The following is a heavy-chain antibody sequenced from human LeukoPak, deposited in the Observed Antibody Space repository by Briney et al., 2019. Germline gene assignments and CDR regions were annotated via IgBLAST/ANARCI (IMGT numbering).Heavy chain of an antibody. V-gene: IGHV3-21*03. CDR2: ISTSSSYI. CDR3: TRETLSPYSSNSYVSYSYYMDV. D-gene: IGHD6-13*01. CDR1: GFTFSSYN. J-gene: IGHJ6*03. Sequence: PGGSLRLSCAASGFTFSSYNMNWVRQAPGKGLEWVSSISTSSSYIYYADSLKGRFTISRDNAKNSLYLQMTSLRTEDTAVYYCTRETLSPYSSNSYVSYSYYMDVWGKGTTVTVSS.